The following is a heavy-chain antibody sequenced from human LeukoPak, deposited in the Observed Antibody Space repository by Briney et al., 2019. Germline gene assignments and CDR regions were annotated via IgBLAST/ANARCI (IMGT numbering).Heavy chain of an antibody. J-gene: IGHJ4*02. CDR2: ISGSGDST. Sequence: GGSLRLSCAASGFTFSNHAMSWVRQAPGTGLEWVSGISGSGDSTYYADSVKGRFTISRDNSKNTLYLQMNSLRAEDTAVYYCAKRLYSSGGDYFDYWGQGTLLTVSS. V-gene: IGHV3-23*01. CDR1: GFTFSNHA. D-gene: IGHD6-19*01. CDR3: AKRLYSSGGDYFDY.